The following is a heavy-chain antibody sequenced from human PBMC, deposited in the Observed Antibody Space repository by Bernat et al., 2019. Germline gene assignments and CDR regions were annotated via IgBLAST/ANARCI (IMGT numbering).Heavy chain of an antibody. V-gene: IGHV1-2*06. CDR3: ARWGIAARTGYYYYYMDV. D-gene: IGHD6-6*01. CDR2: INPNSGGT. Sequence: QVQLVQSGAEVKKPGASVKVSCKASGYTFTGYYMPWVRQAPGQGLEWMGRINPNSGGTNYAQKFQGRVTMTRDTSISTAYMELSRLGSDDTAVYYCARWGIAARTGYYYYYMDVWGKGTTVTVSS. J-gene: IGHJ6*03. CDR1: GYTFTGYY.